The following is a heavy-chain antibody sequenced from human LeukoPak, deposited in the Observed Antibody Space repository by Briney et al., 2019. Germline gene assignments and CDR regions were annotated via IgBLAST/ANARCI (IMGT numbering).Heavy chain of an antibody. V-gene: IGHV3-66*01. CDR2: IYSGGST. J-gene: IGHJ3*02. CDR3: ARGAVAGHDAFDI. D-gene: IGHD6-19*01. Sequence: PGGSLRLSCAASGFTASSNYMSWVRQAPGKGLEWDSVIYSGGSTYYADSVKGRFTISRDNSKNTLYLQMNSLRAEDTAVYYCARGAVAGHDAFDIWGQGTMVTVSS. CDR1: GFTASSNY.